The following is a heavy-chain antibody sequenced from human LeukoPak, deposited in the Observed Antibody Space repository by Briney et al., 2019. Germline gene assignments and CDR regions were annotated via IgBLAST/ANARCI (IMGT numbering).Heavy chain of an antibody. CDR3: VAGGLRYFDY. V-gene: IGHV3-48*04. Sequence: PGGSLRLSCAASGFTFGTYNMNWVRQTPGKGLEWLSYITGDSSTTYYADSVKGRFTISRDNAKTSLYLQMNSLRAEDTAVYFCVAGGLRYFDYWGQGSRVTVSS. D-gene: IGHD3-16*01. CDR2: ITGDSSTT. CDR1: GFTFGTYN. J-gene: IGHJ4*02.